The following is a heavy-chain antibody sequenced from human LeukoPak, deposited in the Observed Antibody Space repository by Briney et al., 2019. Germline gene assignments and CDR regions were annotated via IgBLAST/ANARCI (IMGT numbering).Heavy chain of an antibody. CDR1: GGTFSSYA. D-gene: IGHD3-10*01. J-gene: IGHJ6*02. V-gene: IGHV1-69*05. CDR2: IIPIFGTA. CDR3: AIPPLSGTGSSRPLAGMDV. Sequence: GASVKVSCKASGGTFSSYAISWVRQAPGQGLEWMGGIIPIFGTANYAQKFQGRVTITTDESTSTAYMELSSLRSEDTAVYYCAIPPLSGTGSSRPLAGMDVWGQGTTVTVSS.